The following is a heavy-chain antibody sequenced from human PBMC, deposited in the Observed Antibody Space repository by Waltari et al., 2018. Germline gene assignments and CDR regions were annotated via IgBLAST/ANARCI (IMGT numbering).Heavy chain of an antibody. CDR3: TTDPEEYSSSYDAFDI. V-gene: IGHV3-15*01. Sequence: EEQLVESGGGLVKPGGSLRLSCAASGFTFSNAWMSWVRQAPGKGLEWVGRIKSKTDGGTTDYAAPVKGRFTISRDDSKNTLYLQMNSLKTEDTAVYYCTTDPEEYSSSYDAFDIWGQGTMVTVSS. CDR2: IKSKTDGGTT. CDR1: GFTFSNAW. D-gene: IGHD6-6*01. J-gene: IGHJ3*02.